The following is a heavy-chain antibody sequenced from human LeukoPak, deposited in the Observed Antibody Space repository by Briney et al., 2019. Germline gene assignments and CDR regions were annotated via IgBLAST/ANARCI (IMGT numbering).Heavy chain of an antibody. CDR1: GCTFTSYG. CDR3: ARDHLRRIAAAGTDY. D-gene: IGHD6-13*01. CDR2: ISAYNGNT. V-gene: IGHV1-18*01. J-gene: IGHJ4*02. Sequence: ASVKVSCKASGCTFTSYGISWVRQAPGQGLEWMGWISAYNGNTNYAQKLQGRVTMTTDTSTSTAYMELRSLRSDDTAVYCCARDHLRRIAAAGTDYWGQGTLVTVSS.